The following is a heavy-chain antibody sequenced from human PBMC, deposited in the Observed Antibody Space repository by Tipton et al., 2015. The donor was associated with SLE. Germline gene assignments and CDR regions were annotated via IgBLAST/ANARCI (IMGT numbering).Heavy chain of an antibody. V-gene: IGHV4-59*12. J-gene: IGHJ4*02. D-gene: IGHD6-19*01. CDR2: IYYSGSA. Sequence: TLSLTCTVSGASISDNYWSWIRQPTGKGLEWIGYIYYSGSAYYNPSLRSRVAISVDTSNYQFSLRLNSVTAADTAAYYCARDESDLYSSGPLDYWGQGTLVTVSS. CDR3: ARDESDLYSSGPLDY. CDR1: GASISDNY.